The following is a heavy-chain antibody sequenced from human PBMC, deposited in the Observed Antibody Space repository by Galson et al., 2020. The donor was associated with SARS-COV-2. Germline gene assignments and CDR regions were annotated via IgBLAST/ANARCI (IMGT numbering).Heavy chain of an antibody. J-gene: IGHJ4*02. CDR3: ARQILTGYYSFYYFDY. CDR2: IYYSESN. V-gene: IGHV4-39*01. Sequence: SLTCTVSGGSISSSSYYWGWIRQPPGEGLEWIGSIYYSESNYYNPSLTSRVTMSVDTSKNQFSLKLSSVTAADTAVYYCARQILTGYYSFYYFDYWGQGTLVTVSS. CDR1: GGSISSSSYY. D-gene: IGHD3-9*01.